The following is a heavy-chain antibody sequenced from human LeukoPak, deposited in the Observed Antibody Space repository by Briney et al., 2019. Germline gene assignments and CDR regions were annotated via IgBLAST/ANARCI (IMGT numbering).Heavy chain of an antibody. D-gene: IGHD3-22*01. V-gene: IGHV1-8*01. CDR2: MNPNSGNT. CDR3: ARGPTKYYYDSSGYYGY. Sequence: ASVKVSCKASGYTFTSYDINWVRQATGQGLEWMGWMNPNSGNTGYAQKFQGRVTMTRNTSISTAYMELSSLRSEDTAVYYCARGPTKYYYDSSGYYGYWDQGTLVTVSS. CDR1: GYTFTSYD. J-gene: IGHJ4*02.